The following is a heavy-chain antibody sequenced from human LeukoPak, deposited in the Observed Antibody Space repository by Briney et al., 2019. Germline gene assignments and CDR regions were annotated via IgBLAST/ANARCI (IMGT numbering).Heavy chain of an antibody. CDR1: GFTFSSYG. D-gene: IGHD6-19*01. CDR2: IWYDGSNK. V-gene: IGHV3-33*01. J-gene: IGHJ4*02. CDR3: ARDPSSGWYYFDY. Sequence: GGSLRLSCAASGFTFSSYGMHWVRQAPGKGLEGVAVIWYDGSNKYYADSVKGRFTISRDTSKNTLYLQMNSLRAEDTAVYYCARDPSSGWYYFDYWGQGTLVTVSS.